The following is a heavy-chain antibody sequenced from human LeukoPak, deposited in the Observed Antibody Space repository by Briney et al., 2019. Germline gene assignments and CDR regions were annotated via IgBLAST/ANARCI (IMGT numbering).Heavy chain of an antibody. D-gene: IGHD1/OR15-1a*01. CDR1: GGSISSSSYY. CDR3: ARNNIGTRTYDY. J-gene: IGHJ4*02. CDR2: IYYSGST. Sequence: KTSETLSPTCTVSGGSISSSSYYWGWIRQPPGKGLDWIGNIYYSGSTYYNPSLKSRVTISVDTSKNQFSLKLTSVTAADTAVYYCARNNIGTRTYDYWGQGTLVTVSS. V-gene: IGHV4-39*01.